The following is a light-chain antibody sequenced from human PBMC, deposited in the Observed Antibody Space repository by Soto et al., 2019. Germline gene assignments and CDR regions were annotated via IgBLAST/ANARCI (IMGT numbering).Light chain of an antibody. CDR3: KQSYSTQWT. CDR1: QGIATG. CDR2: DAS. J-gene: IGKJ1*01. Sequence: IQLTQSPSSLSASIRDTVSITCRASQGIATGLAWYQQKPGAPPRLLIYDASILQSGVPSRFSGAGSGTDFTLTIANLHPEDFAIYYCKQSYSTQWTFGQGTKVDIK. V-gene: IGKV1-13*02.